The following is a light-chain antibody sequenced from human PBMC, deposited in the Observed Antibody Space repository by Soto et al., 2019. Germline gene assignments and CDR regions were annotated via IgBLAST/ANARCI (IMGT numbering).Light chain of an antibody. CDR3: QQYNNWPPWT. CDR1: QSVSSN. Sequence: EIVMTQSPATLSVSPGERATLSCRASQSVSSNLAWYQQKPGQAPRLLIYGASTRASGIPARFSGSGSGTEFPRTISTPQSEDVAVYYCQQYNNWPPWTFGQGTKVEGK. J-gene: IGKJ1*01. CDR2: GAS. V-gene: IGKV3-15*01.